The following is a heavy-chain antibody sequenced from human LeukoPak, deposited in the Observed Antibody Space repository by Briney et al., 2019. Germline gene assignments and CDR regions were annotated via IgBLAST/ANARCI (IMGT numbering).Heavy chain of an antibody. J-gene: IGHJ4*02. D-gene: IGHD1/OR15-1a*01. CDR3: AKVNNYDDY. V-gene: IGHV3-30*18. CDR1: GFTFSTFG. Sequence: GGSLRLSCAASGFTFSTFGIHWVRQAPGKGLEWVAAISPDGNSEYYADSVKGRFTISRDNSKNMIYLQMNSLRGEDSAVYYCAKVNNYDDYWGQGTLVTVSS. CDR2: ISPDGNSE.